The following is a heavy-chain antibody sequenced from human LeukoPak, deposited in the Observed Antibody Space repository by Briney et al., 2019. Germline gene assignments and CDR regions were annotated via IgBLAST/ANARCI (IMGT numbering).Heavy chain of an antibody. D-gene: IGHD3-10*01. CDR2: IYTSGST. CDR1: GGSISSGGYY. CDR3: ARGQVRDYYFDY. Sequence: SETLSLTCTVSGGSISSGGYYWSWIRQPAGKGLEWIGRIYTSGSTNYNPPLKSRVTISVDTSKNQFSLKLSSVTAADTAVYYCARGQVRDYYFDYWGQGTLVTVSS. V-gene: IGHV4-61*02. J-gene: IGHJ4*02.